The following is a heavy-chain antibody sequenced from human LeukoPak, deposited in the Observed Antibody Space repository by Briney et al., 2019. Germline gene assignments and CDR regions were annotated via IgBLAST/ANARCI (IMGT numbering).Heavy chain of an antibody. Sequence: GGSLRLSCEASGFTFDTYTVNWVRQAPGKGLESVSSIASDTTYIKYADSVKGRFTVSRGNAKNSVFLEMKSLRADDTAIYFCARDYYDSSASATFDYWGRGTLVTVSS. J-gene: IGHJ4*02. CDR3: ARDYYDSSASATFDY. CDR2: IASDTTYI. D-gene: IGHD3-22*01. V-gene: IGHV3-21*06. CDR1: GFTFDTYT.